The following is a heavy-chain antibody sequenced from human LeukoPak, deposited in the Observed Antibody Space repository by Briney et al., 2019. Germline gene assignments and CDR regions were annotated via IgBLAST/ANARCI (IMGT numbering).Heavy chain of an antibody. D-gene: IGHD3-22*01. J-gene: IGHJ4*02. CDR1: GFTFSNYG. Sequence: PGGSLRLSCAASGFTFSNYGMHWVRQAPGKGLEWVAIISYDGTNKYYADSVKGRFTISRDNSKNTLYLQMNSLRSEDTAVYYCAKERQDYCDSSGYFDFDYWGRGTLVTVSS. V-gene: IGHV3-30*18. CDR3: AKERQDYCDSSGYFDFDY. CDR2: ISYDGTNK.